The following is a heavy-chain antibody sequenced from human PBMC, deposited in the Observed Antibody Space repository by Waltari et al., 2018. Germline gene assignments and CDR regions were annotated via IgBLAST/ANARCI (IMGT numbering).Heavy chain of an antibody. CDR2: IYYSGST. CDR1: GGSISSYY. V-gene: IGHV4-59*01. J-gene: IGHJ5*02. D-gene: IGHD2-2*02. Sequence: QVQLQESGPGLVKPSETLSLTCTVSGGSISSYYWSWIRQPPGKGLEWIGYIYYSGSTNYNPSLKSRVTISVDTSKNQFSLKLSSVTAADTAVYYCARKYCSSTSCYTGGGWFDPWGQGTLVTVSS. CDR3: ARKYCSSTSCYTGGGWFDP.